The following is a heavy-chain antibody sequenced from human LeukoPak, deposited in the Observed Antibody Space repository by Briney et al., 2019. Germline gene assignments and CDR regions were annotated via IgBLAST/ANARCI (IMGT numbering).Heavy chain of an antibody. D-gene: IGHD6-19*01. J-gene: IGHJ4*02. CDR1: GYTFTSYA. V-gene: IGHV1-3*01. Sequence: GASVKVSCKASGYTFTSYAMHWARQAPGQRLEWMGWINAGNGNTKYSQKFQGRVTITRDTSASTAYMELSSLRSEDTAVYYCARVSVRFGYSSGWPIDYWGQGTLVTVSS. CDR2: INAGNGNT. CDR3: ARVSVRFGYSSGWPIDY.